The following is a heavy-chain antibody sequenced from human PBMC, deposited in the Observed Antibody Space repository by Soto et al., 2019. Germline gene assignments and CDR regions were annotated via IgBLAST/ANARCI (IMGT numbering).Heavy chain of an antibody. J-gene: IGHJ4*02. D-gene: IGHD3-22*01. V-gene: IGHV3-30-3*01. CDR1: GFTFSSFA. CDR3: ARSLPWYYYDSSGFSY. Sequence: GSLRLSCAASGFTFSSFAMHWVRQAPGKGLEWVAVISYDGSNKYYADSVKGRFTISRDNSKNTLYLQMNSLRAEDTAVYYCARSLPWYYYDSSGFSYWGQGTLVTVSS. CDR2: ISYDGSNK.